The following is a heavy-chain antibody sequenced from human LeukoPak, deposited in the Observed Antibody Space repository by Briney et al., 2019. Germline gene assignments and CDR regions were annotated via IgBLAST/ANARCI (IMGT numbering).Heavy chain of an antibody. J-gene: IGHJ4*02. CDR1: GDSISGFY. D-gene: IGHD3-10*01. CDR2: IYTSGST. Sequence: SETLSLTCTVSGDSISGFYWSWIRQAAGKGLEWIGHIYTSGSTNYNPSLKSRVTMSVDMSKNQFSLKLSSVTAADTAVYYCARHIDGLGEFDYFDYWGQGTLVTVSS. V-gene: IGHV4-4*07. CDR3: ARHIDGLGEFDYFDY.